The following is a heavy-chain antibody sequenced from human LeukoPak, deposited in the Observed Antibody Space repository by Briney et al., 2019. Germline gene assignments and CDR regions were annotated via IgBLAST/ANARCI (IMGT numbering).Heavy chain of an antibody. V-gene: IGHV1-2*02. CDR3: AREAYSGSYYHWFDP. CDR1: GYTFTSYY. CDR2: INPNGGAT. D-gene: IGHD1-26*01. Sequence: ASVKVSCKASGYTFTSYYMHWVRQAPGQGLEWMGWINPNGGATSYAQKFQGRVTMTSDTSISTAYMELSRLRSDDTAVYYCAREAYSGSYYHWFDPWGRGTLVTVSS. J-gene: IGHJ5*02.